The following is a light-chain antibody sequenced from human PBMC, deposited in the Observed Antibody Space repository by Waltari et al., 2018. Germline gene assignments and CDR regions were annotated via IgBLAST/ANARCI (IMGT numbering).Light chain of an antibody. CDR2: AAS. CDR1: QSIRNY. V-gene: IGKV1-39*01. Sequence: DIQMTQSPSSLSASVEDRVTITCRASQSIRNYLNWYQHKPVKVPKLLIYAASSLQSVVPSRFRGSGYGTDFTLTITSLQPEDFATYYCQQSLNTLWTFGPGTKVEIK. J-gene: IGKJ1*01. CDR3: QQSLNTLWT.